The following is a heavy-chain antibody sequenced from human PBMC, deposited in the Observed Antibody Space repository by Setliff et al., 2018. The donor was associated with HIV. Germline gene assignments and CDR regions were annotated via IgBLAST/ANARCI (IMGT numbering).Heavy chain of an antibody. CDR2: ISAYNGNT. CDR1: GYTFTHYA. CDR3: ARLASGGWPLEVFDN. V-gene: IGHV1-18*01. Sequence: GASVKVSCKASGYTFTHYAISWVRQAPGQGLEYLGWISAYNGNTNYAQKVQGRITMTTDASTSTVDMELRSLTSDDTAVYYCARLASGGWPLEVFDNWGQGTTVTVSS. J-gene: IGHJ3*02. D-gene: IGHD2-15*01.